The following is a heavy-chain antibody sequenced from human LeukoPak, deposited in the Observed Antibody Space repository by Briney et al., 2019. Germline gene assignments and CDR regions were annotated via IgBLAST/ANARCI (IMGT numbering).Heavy chain of an antibody. CDR3: ARDCSSSAFDI. D-gene: IGHD2-15*01. V-gene: IGHV3-21*01. J-gene: IGHJ3*02. CDR2: IGSSSRYI. Sequence: PGGSLRLSCTASGFTFSSYAMNWVRQAPGKGLEWVSSIGSSSRYIYYADSVKGQFTISRDNDKNSVYLQMNSLRAEDTAVYYCARDCSSSAFDIWGQGTMVTVSS. CDR1: GFTFSSYA.